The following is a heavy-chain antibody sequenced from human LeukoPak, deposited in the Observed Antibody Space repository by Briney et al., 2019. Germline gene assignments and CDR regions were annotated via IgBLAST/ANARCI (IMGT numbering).Heavy chain of an antibody. CDR1: GYTFANYW. CDR2: IYPGDSDT. CDR3: AKRESN. V-gene: IGHV5-51*01. J-gene: IGHJ4*02. Sequence: GESLKISCKGSGYTFANYWIGWVRQMPGKGLEWMGIIYPGDSDTRYSPSFQGQVTISADKSINTAYLQWSSLKASDTATYYCAKRESNWGQGTLVTVSS.